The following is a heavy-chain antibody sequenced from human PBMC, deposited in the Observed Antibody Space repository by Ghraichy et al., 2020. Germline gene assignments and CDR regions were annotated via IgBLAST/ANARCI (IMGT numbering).Heavy chain of an antibody. CDR1: GFTFTSYS. CDR2: VGGSVMSK. Sequence: GGSLRLSCGPSGFTFTSYSRTWIGRAQGRGLVWVAHVGGSVMSKYYADSVKGRFIISRDNSKNTRYLQRNSLRAEDTAVFYCAKVRDCSGGYCLDAFDVWGQGSMVIVSS. D-gene: IGHD2-15*01. V-gene: IGHV3-23*01. J-gene: IGHJ3*01. CDR3: AKVRDCSGGYCLDAFDV.